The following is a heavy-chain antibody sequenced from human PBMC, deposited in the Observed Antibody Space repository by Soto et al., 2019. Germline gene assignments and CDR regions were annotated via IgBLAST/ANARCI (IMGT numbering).Heavy chain of an antibody. CDR2: MNPNRGNT. CDR1: GYTFTSYD. V-gene: IGHV1-8*01. D-gene: IGHD2-15*01. Sequence: QVQLVQSGAEVKKPGASVKVSCKASGYTFTSYDINWVRQATGQGLEWMGWMNPNRGNTGYAQKFQGRVTMTRNTTISTADMELSSLRSEGTAVYYCARWWAVGYYYGMDVWGQGTTVTVSS. J-gene: IGHJ6*02. CDR3: ARWWAVGYYYGMDV.